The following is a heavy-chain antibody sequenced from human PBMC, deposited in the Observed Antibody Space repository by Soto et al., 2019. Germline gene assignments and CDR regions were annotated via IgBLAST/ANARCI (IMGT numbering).Heavy chain of an antibody. CDR1: GFTFSSYG. J-gene: IGHJ6*03. Sequence: QVQLVESGGGVVQPGRSLRLSCAASGFTFSSYGMHWVRQAPGKGLEWVEVISYDGSNQYYADSVKGRFTISRDNSKNTLYLQMNSLRAEDTAVYYCAKDQTAGVYYYYMDVWGKGTTVTVSS. CDR2: ISYDGSNQ. V-gene: IGHV3-30*18. D-gene: IGHD3-10*01. CDR3: AKDQTAGVYYYYMDV.